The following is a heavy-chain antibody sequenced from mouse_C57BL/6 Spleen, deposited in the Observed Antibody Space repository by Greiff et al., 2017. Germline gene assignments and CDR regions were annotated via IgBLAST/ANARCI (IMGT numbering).Heavy chain of an antibody. CDR3: ARGDYGNYGGAMDY. CDR1: GYTFTSYW. CDR2: IDPSDSET. J-gene: IGHJ4*01. Sequence: QVQLQQPGAELVRPGSSVKLSCKASGYTFTSYWMHWVKQRPIQGLEWIGNIDPSDSETHYNQKFKDKATLTVDKSSSPAYMQLSSLTSEDSAVYYCARGDYGNYGGAMDYWGQGTSVTVSS. D-gene: IGHD2-1*01. V-gene: IGHV1-52*01.